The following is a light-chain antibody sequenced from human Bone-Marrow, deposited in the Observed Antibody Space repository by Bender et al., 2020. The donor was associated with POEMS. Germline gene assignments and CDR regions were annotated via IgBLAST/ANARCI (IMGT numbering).Light chain of an antibody. J-gene: IGLJ3*02. CDR3: CSFGGLGV. CDR1: DSNFGGNN. V-gene: IGLV1-44*01. Sequence: QSVLGQPPSASGTPGQSVIISCSGTDSNFGGNNVNWYQHLPGTAPRLVVYSNYQRPSGVPARFSGSKSGTSASLAISDIQSEDEADYYCCSFGGLGVFGGGTKLTVL. CDR2: SNY.